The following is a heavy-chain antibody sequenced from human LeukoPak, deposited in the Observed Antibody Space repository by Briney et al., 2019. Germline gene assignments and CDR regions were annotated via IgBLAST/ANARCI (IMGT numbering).Heavy chain of an antibody. D-gene: IGHD3-22*01. J-gene: IGHJ3*02. CDR2: ISGSGGST. V-gene: IGHV3-23*01. Sequence: GGSLRLSCAASGFTFSTYAMSWVRQAPGKGLEWVSAISGSGGSTYYADSVKGRFTISRDNSKNTLYLQMNSLRAEDTAVYYCAKDPRYEGYCDSSAHPPAAFDIWGQGTKVTVSS. CDR3: AKDPRYEGYCDSSAHPPAAFDI. CDR1: GFTFSTYA.